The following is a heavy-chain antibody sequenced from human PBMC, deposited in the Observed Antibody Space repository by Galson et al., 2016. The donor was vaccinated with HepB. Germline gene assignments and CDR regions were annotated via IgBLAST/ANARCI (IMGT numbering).Heavy chain of an antibody. CDR2: ISWDGRST. V-gene: IGHV3-43*01. CDR1: GFTFDDYT. J-gene: IGHJ6*02. Sequence: SLRLSCAASGFTFDDYTMHWVRQAPGKGLEWVSLISWDGRSTYSADSVKGRFTISRDNSKNSLYLQMNSLRTEDTALYYCGKDWGSLWESSGKGMDVWGQGTTVTASS. CDR3: GKDWGSLWESSGKGMDV. D-gene: IGHD3-10*01.